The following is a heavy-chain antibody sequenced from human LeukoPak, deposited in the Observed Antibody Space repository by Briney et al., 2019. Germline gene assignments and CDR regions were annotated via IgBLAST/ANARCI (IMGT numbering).Heavy chain of an antibody. CDR2: ISGSGGST. CDR1: GFTFSSYA. D-gene: IGHD6-19*01. V-gene: IGHV3-23*01. J-gene: IGHJ4*02. Sequence: QAGGSLRLSCAASGFTFSSYAMSWVRQAPGKGLEWVSAISGSGGSTYYADSVKGRFTISRDNSKNTLHLQMNSLRAEDTAVYYCAKPHSSGWYWIYFDYWGQGTLVTVSS. CDR3: AKPHSSGWYWIYFDY.